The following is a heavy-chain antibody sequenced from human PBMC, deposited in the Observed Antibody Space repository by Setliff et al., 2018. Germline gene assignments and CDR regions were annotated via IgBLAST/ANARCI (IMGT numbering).Heavy chain of an antibody. V-gene: IGHV1-2*02. CDR2: IDPKSGRT. Sequence: ASVKVSCKTSGYPFVGYFIYWMRQAPGQGLEWVGWIDPKSGRTKYAVKFQGRVTMTRDTSGSTIDMEVNSLTSDDTAVYFSAKQCDLAFDYWGEGTQVTVS. D-gene: IGHD6-19*01. J-gene: IGHJ4*02. CDR1: GYPFVGYF. CDR3: AKQCDLAFDY.